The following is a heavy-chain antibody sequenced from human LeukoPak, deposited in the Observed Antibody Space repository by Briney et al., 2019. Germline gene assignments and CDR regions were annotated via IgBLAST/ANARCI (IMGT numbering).Heavy chain of an antibody. D-gene: IGHD6-13*01. CDR3: AKRGIAAAASFDY. Sequence: GRSLRLSCAASGFTFSSYAMHWVRQAPGKGLEWVAVISYDGSNKYYADSVKGRFTISRDNSKNTLYLQMNSLRADDTAVYYCAKRGIAAAASFDYWGQGTPVSVSS. V-gene: IGHV3-30-3*02. CDR1: GFTFSSYA. J-gene: IGHJ4*02. CDR2: ISYDGSNK.